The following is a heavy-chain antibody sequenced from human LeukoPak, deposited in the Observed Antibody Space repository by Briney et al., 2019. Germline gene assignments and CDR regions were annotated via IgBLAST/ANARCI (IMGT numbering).Heavy chain of an antibody. D-gene: IGHD6-19*01. Sequence: PGRSLRLSCAASGFTLSSYAMHWVRQAPGKGLEWVAVISYDGSNKYYADSVKGRFTISRDNSKNTLYLQMNSLRAEDTCVYYCARDGRQWQAQGCFDYWGQGTLVTVSS. CDR1: GFTLSSYA. CDR3: ARDGRQWQAQGCFDY. V-gene: IGHV3-30*04. CDR2: ISYDGSNK. J-gene: IGHJ4*02.